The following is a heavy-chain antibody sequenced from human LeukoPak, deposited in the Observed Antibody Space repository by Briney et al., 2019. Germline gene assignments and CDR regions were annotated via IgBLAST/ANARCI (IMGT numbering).Heavy chain of an antibody. V-gene: IGHV1-69*05. CDR2: IIPIFGTA. J-gene: IGHJ3*02. Sequence: ASVKVSCKASGGTFSSYAISWVRQAPGQGLEWMGGIIPIFGTANYAQKFQGRVTITTDESTSTAYMELSSLRSEDTAVYYCASLGASFLGGAFDIWGQGTMVTVSS. D-gene: IGHD1-26*01. CDR3: ASLGASFLGGAFDI. CDR1: GGTFSSYA.